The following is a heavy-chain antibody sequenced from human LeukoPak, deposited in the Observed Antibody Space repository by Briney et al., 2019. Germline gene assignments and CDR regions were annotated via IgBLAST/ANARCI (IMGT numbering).Heavy chain of an antibody. CDR1: GYTFTSYG. J-gene: IGHJ6*02. CDR3: ARVTKGNPNNGMDV. CDR2: ISAYNGNT. D-gene: IGHD1-14*01. Sequence: ASVNVSCKASGYTFTSYGINWVRQAPGQGLEWMGWISAYNGNTNYAQKLQGRVTMTTDTSTRTAYMELRSLRSDDTAVYYCARVTKGNPNNGMDVWGQGTTVTVSS. V-gene: IGHV1-18*01.